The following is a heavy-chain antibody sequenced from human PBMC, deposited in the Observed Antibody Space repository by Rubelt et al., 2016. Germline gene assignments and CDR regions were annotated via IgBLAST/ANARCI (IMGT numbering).Heavy chain of an antibody. CDR3: ARRNGYSSGWYSIRVAFDI. V-gene: IGHV4-39*01. D-gene: IGHD6-19*01. J-gene: IGHJ3*02. CDR2: ICYSGST. Sequence: QLQLQESGPGLVKPSETLSLTCTVSGGSISSSSYYWGWIRQPPGKGLEGIGRICYSGSTYYNPSLKSRVTISVDTSSNHCSLKLSPVTAADTALNYGARRNGYSSGWYSIRVAFDIWGQGTMVTVSS. CDR1: GGSISSSSYY.